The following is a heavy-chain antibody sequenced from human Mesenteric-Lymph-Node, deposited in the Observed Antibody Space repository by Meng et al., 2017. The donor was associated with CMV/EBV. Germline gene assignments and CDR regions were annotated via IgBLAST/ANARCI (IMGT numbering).Heavy chain of an antibody. CDR3: ARVEWELHWFDP. CDR2: INHIGTT. D-gene: IGHD1-7*01. J-gene: IGHJ5*02. CDR1: GGSFSGYH. Sequence: SLTCAVFGGSFSGYHWSWIRQPPGKGLEWIGEINHIGTTNYNPSLKSRFTISIDTSTNQFSLKLNSVTAADTAMYYCARVEWELHWFDPWGQGTLVT. V-gene: IGHV4-34*01.